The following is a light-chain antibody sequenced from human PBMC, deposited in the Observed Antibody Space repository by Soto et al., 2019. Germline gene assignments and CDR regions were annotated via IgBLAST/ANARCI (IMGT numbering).Light chain of an antibody. Sequence: KMSPAAVSVSPGDRATLSCMASQDIGSAVAWYHQRSGQAPILLIFDASIRVPTTPARFSGSVSGTEFTLTISSLESEDFAVYFCQQYGDLPRTFGQGTKVDIK. V-gene: IGKV3-15*01. CDR1: QDIGSA. CDR2: DAS. J-gene: IGKJ1*01. CDR3: QQYGDLPRT.